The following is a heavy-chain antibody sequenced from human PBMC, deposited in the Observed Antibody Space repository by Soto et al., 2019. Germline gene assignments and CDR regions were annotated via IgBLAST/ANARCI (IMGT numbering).Heavy chain of an antibody. Sequence: EVVLLESGGGLEQPGGSLRLSCAASGFIFENFGMSWVRQAPGKGLEWISSISGSGFKKYYADSVKGRFTISRDNSKSTVYLELNNLSAEDTVVYHCAKNQGVELVPLDTVDWFDPWGQGSVVTVSS. J-gene: IGHJ5*02. D-gene: IGHD1-26*01. CDR3: AKNQGVELVPLDTVDWFDP. CDR2: ISGSGFKK. CDR1: GFIFENFG. V-gene: IGHV3-23*01.